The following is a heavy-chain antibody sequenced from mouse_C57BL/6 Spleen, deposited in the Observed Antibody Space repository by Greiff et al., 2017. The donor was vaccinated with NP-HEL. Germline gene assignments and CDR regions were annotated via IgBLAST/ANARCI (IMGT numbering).Heavy chain of an antibody. J-gene: IGHJ2*01. Sequence: QVQLQQPGAELVKPGASVKLSCKASGYTFTSYWMHWVKQRPGQGLEWIGMIHPSSGSTTYNEKFKSKATLTVDKSSSTAYMQLSSLTSEDSAVYYCARAITTVVASDYWGQGTTLTVSS. CDR3: ARAITTVVASDY. CDR2: IHPSSGST. D-gene: IGHD1-1*01. CDR1: GYTFTSYW. V-gene: IGHV1-64*01.